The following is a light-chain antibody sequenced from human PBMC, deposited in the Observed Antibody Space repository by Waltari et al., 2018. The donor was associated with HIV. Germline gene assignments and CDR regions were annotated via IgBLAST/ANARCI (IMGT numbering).Light chain of an antibody. J-gene: IGLJ3*02. CDR2: DSN. V-gene: IGLV1-51*01. CDR3: VTWDFSLSAVV. CDR1: RPHSGTNY. Sequence: SVLTPPPSVSAAPGQKVFIPCSGTRPHSGTNYVSWYQQLPGTAPKLLMYDSNKRPSGIPDRFSGSKSGTSATLAITGLQTGDEADYYCVTWDFSLSAVVFGGGTKLTVL.